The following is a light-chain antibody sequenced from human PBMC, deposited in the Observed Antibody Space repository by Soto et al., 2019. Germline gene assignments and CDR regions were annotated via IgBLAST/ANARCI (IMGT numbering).Light chain of an antibody. Sequence: EVVLTQSPATLSLSPGERATLSCRASQSVSSFLAWYQHTPGQAPRLLIYDASTRATGVPARFSGSGSETDFTLTISGLEPDDFAVYYCLQRSNWPPWTFGQGTKVDIK. CDR2: DAS. CDR3: LQRSNWPPWT. CDR1: QSVSSF. V-gene: IGKV3-11*01. J-gene: IGKJ1*01.